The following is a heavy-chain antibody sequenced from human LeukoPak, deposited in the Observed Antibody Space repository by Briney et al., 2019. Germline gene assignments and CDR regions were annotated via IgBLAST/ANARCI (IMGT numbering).Heavy chain of an antibody. CDR3: ARDPYSGHYGNDYYYYMDV. CDR2: IASDGSI. Sequence: GGSLRLSCAASGFIVSSCEMNWVRQAPGKGLQWISFIASDGSIEYADSVKGRFTLSRDNAKNSLFLQMNSLRAEDTAVYYCARDPYSGHYGNDYYYYMDVWGKGTTVTISS. CDR1: GFIVSSCE. V-gene: IGHV3-48*03. D-gene: IGHD5-12*01. J-gene: IGHJ6*03.